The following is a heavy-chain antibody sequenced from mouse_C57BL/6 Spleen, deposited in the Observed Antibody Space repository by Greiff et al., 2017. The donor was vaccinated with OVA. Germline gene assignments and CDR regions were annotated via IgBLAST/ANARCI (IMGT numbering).Heavy chain of an antibody. CDR1: GYTFTSYW. J-gene: IGHJ2*01. V-gene: IGHV1-50*01. CDR2: IDPSDSYT. CDR3: ARRGRGRGDY. D-gene: IGHD1-1*01. Sequence: VQLQQPGAELVKPGASVKLSCKASGYTFTSYWMQWVKQRPGQGLEWIGEIDPSDSYTNYNQKFKGKATLTVDTSSSTAYMQLSSLTSEDSAVYYCARRGRGRGDYWGQGTTLTVSS.